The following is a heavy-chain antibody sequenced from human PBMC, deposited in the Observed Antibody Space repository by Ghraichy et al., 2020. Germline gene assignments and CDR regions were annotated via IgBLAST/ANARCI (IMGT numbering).Heavy chain of an antibody. D-gene: IGHD2-21*02. CDR2: TYYRSKWYN. V-gene: IGHV6-1*01. CDR1: GDSVSSNSAA. CDR3: ARDRPRTNCGGDCYHFDY. J-gene: IGHJ4*02. Sequence: SQTLSLTCAISGDSVSSNSAAWNWIRQSPSRGLEWLGRTYYRSKWYNDYAVSVKSRITINPDTSKNQFSLQLNSVTPEDTAVYYCARDRPRTNCGGDCYHFDYWGQGTLVTVSS.